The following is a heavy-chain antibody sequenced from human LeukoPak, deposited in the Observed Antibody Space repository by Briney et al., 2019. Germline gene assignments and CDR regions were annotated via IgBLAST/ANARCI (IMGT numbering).Heavy chain of an antibody. D-gene: IGHD6-19*01. CDR2: IYPADSDI. V-gene: IGHV5-51*01. CDR1: GYSFPSYW. CDR3: ARPKVRYSSGWNGDY. J-gene: IGHJ4*02. Sequence: GESLKISCKGSGYSFPSYWIAWVRQMPGKGLEWMGTIYPADSDIRYSPSFQGQVTISADKSISTAYLQWSSLKASDTAMYYCARPKVRYSSGWNGDYWSQGTPVTVSS.